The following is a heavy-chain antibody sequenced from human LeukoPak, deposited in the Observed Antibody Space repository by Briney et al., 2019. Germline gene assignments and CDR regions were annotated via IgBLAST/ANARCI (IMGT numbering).Heavy chain of an antibody. CDR2: IKQDGNEK. V-gene: IGHV3-7*01. Sequence: GGSLRLSCAASGFTFSSSWMTWVRQAPGKGLEWVANIKQDGNEKYYVDSVRGRFTVSRDNAKNSLYLQMDSLRVEDTAVYYCARPGLYCSGGSCYPFESWGQGTLVTVSS. CDR3: ARPGLYCSGGSCYPFES. J-gene: IGHJ4*02. D-gene: IGHD2-15*01. CDR1: GFTFSSSW.